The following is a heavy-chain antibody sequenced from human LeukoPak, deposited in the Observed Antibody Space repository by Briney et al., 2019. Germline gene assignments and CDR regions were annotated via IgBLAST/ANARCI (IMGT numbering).Heavy chain of an antibody. J-gene: IGHJ5*02. CDR3: ARHVYCSSTSCSYFDP. CDR2: IYTSGST. CDR1: GGSISSYY. V-gene: IGHV4-4*09. Sequence: SETLSLTCTVSGGSISSYYWSWIRQPPGKGLEWIGYIYTSGSTNYNPSLKSRVTISVDTSKNQFSLKLSSVTAADTAVYYCARHVYCSSTSCSYFDPWGQGTLVTVSS. D-gene: IGHD2-2*01.